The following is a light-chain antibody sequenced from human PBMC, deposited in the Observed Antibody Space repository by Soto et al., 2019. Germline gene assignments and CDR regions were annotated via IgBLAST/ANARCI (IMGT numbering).Light chain of an antibody. Sequence: QSALTQPRSVSGSPGQSVTISCTGTSSDVGRYDYVSWYQQHPGKAPKLIIYDVTERPAGVPDRFSASKSGITASLTISGLQAEDEADYYCCSYAAGDSFKFGGGTKVTVL. J-gene: IGLJ2*01. CDR1: SSDVGRYDY. CDR2: DVT. CDR3: CSYAAGDSFK. V-gene: IGLV2-11*01.